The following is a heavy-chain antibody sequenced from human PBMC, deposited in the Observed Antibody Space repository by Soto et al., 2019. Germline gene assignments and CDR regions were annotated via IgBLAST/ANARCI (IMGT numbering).Heavy chain of an antibody. V-gene: IGHV4-4*07. CDR3: ARDPHYGMDV. CDR1: DGSISTYH. J-gene: IGHJ6*02. Sequence: QVQLQESGPGLVKPSETLSLTCSVPDGSISTYHWSWIRQPAGKGLEWIGRIHATESSNYNPSFKSRVTMSVDTSKNQFSLKLRSVTAADTAVYYCARDPHYGMDVWGRGITVTVSS. CDR2: IHATESS.